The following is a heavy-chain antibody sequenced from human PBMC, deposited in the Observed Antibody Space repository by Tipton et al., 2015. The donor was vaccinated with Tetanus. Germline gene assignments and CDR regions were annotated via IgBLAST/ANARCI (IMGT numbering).Heavy chain of an antibody. CDR3: ARRRYTWNRGGFDM. CDR2: INHSGSI. J-gene: IGHJ3*02. Sequence: TLSLTCAVSGESSSGFYWSWVRQTPGKGLEWIGEINHSGSINYNPSLKSRVTIFVDPSKNQFSLRVNSVTAADTAVFYCARRRYTWNRGGFDMWGQGTMVTVSS. V-gene: IGHV4-34*01. CDR1: GESSSGFY. D-gene: IGHD1-20*01.